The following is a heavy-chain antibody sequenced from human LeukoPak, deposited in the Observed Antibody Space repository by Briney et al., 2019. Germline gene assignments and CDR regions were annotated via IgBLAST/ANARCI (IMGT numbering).Heavy chain of an antibody. D-gene: IGHD3-16*02. J-gene: IGHJ4*01. V-gene: IGHV4-39*01. CDR2: IHYSGSA. CDR3: ARTYDYVWGSYRYPFDY. Sequence: SETLSLTCAVSGGSINSTTYYWGWIRQPPGKGLEWIGSIHYSGSAYNNPSLKSRVAISVDTSKNQFSLNLSSVTAADTAVYYCARTYDYVWGSYRYPFDYWGHGTLVTV. CDR1: GGSINSTTYY.